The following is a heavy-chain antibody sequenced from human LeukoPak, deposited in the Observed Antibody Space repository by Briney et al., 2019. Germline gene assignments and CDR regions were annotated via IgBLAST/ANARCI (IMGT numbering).Heavy chain of an antibody. Sequence: KPSQTLALTCSVSGGSISSYYWSWIRQPPGKAREWSGYIYYSGSTNYNPSLKSRVTISVDTSENQLSLKLSSVTAADTAVHYCARAHSSSWYMDYWGQGTLVTVSS. CDR3: ARAHSSSWYMDY. V-gene: IGHV4-59*01. CDR1: GGSISSYY. J-gene: IGHJ4*02. CDR2: IYYSGST. D-gene: IGHD6-13*01.